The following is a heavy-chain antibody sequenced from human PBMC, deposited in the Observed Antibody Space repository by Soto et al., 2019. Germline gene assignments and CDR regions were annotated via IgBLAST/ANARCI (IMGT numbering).Heavy chain of an antibody. J-gene: IGHJ4*02. V-gene: IGHV3-30*18. CDR2: ISYDGSNK. Sequence: QVQLVESGGGVVQPGRSLRLSCAASGFTFSSYGMHWVRQAPGTGLEWVAVISYDGSNKYYADSVKGRFTISRDNSKNTLYLQMNSLRAEDTAVYYCAKDEVKMATSFSCDYWGQGTLVTVSS. CDR1: GFTFSSYG. D-gene: IGHD5-12*01. CDR3: AKDEVKMATSFSCDY.